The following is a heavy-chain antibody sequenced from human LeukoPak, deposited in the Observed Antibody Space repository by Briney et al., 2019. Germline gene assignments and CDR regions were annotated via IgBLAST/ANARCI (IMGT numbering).Heavy chain of an antibody. CDR2: ISYDGSNN. J-gene: IGHJ4*02. CDR3: ARAPIVGATPFDY. Sequence: GRSLRLSCAASGFTFSSYAMHWVRQAPGKGLEWGAVISYDGSNNYYADSVKGRFTISRDNSKNTLYLQMNSLRAEDTAVYYCARAPIVGATPFDYWGQGTLVTVSS. D-gene: IGHD1-26*01. V-gene: IGHV3-30*01. CDR1: GFTFSSYA.